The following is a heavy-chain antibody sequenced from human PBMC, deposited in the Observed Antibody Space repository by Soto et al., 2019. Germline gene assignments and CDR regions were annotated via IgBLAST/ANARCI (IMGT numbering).Heavy chain of an antibody. CDR2: ISSSGSTI. D-gene: IGHD6-6*01. CDR1: GFTFSDYY. J-gene: IGHJ6*03. CDR3: ARSPARPFYYYYYMDV. V-gene: IGHV3-11*01. Sequence: ESGGGLVKPGGSLRLSCAASGFTFSDYYMSWIRQAPGKGLEWVSYISSSGSTIYYADSVKGRFTISRDNAKNSLYLQMNSLRAEDTAVYYCARSPARPFYYYYYMDVWGKGTTVTVSS.